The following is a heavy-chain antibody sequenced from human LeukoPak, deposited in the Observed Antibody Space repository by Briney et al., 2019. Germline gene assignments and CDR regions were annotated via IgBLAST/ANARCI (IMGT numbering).Heavy chain of an antibody. J-gene: IGHJ4*02. CDR3: ATAVGATSWDSGGDPYYFDY. Sequence: ASVKVPCKVSGYTLTELSMHWVRQAPGKGLEWMGGFDPEDGETIYAQKFQGRVTMTEDTSTDTAYMELSSLRSEDTAVYYCATAVGATSWDSGGDPYYFDYWGQGTLVTVSS. CDR1: GYTLTELS. CDR2: FDPEDGET. V-gene: IGHV1-24*01. D-gene: IGHD1-26*01.